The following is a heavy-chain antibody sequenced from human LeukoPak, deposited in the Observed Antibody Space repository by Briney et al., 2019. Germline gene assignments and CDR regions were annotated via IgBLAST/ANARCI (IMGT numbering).Heavy chain of an antibody. D-gene: IGHD2-2*01. Sequence: SQTLSLTCTVSGGSISSGDYYWSWIRQPPGKGLEWIGCIYYSGSTYYNPSLKSRVTISVDTSKNQFSLKLSSVTAADTAVYYCARASEVPAATVWFDPWGQGTLVTVSS. J-gene: IGHJ5*02. CDR3: ARASEVPAATVWFDP. CDR1: GGSISSGDYY. V-gene: IGHV4-30-4*08. CDR2: IYYSGST.